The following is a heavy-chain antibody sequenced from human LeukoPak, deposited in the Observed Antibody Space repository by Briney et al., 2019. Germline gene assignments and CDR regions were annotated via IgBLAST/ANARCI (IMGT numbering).Heavy chain of an antibody. CDR1: GGSISSYY. CDR3: AGGGYSLNYFDY. CDR2: IYYSGST. V-gene: IGHV4-59*01. D-gene: IGHD5-12*01. Sequence: SETLSLTCTVSGGSISSYYWSWIRQPPGKGLGWIGYIYYSGSTNYNPSLKSRVTISVDTSKNQFSLKLSSVTAADTAVYYCAGGGYSLNYFDYWGQGTLVTVSS. J-gene: IGHJ4*02.